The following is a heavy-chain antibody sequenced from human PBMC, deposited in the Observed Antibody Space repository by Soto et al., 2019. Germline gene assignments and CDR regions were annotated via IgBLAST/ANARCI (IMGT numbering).Heavy chain of an antibody. CDR2: ISGSGSGT. J-gene: IGHJ3*02. D-gene: IGHD4-17*01. V-gene: IGHV3-23*01. CDR3: AKDPNGDYVGAFDS. Sequence: GGSLRLSCAASGFTFSSYAMIWVRQGPGKGLEWVSAISGSGSGTYYADSVKGRFTISRDNSRNTLYLQMDSLRAEDTALYYCAKDPNGDYVGAFDSWGQGTMVTVSS. CDR1: GFTFSSYA.